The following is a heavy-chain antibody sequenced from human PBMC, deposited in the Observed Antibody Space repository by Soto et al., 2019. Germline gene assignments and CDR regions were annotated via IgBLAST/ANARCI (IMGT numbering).Heavy chain of an antibody. V-gene: IGHV3-23*01. CDR1: GFSFSTYG. D-gene: IGHD1-1*01. CDR2: VGGGSGTT. CDR3: AKWNGDGDH. Sequence: EVQLLESGGGLVQPGGSLRLSSAVSGFSFSTYGVTWVRQAPGKGLEWVSGVGGGSGTTHYADSVKGRFTITGDTSKNTVYLQMNSLGVEDTAVYYCAKWNGDGDHWGQGTLVTVSS. J-gene: IGHJ4*02.